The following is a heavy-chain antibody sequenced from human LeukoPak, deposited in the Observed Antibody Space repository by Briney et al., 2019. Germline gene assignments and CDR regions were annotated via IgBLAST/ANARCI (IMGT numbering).Heavy chain of an antibody. CDR2: INPSAGST. J-gene: IGHJ6*03. CDR3: ARRKVLGFMDV. V-gene: IGHV1-46*01. D-gene: IGHD4/OR15-4a*01. Sequence: ASVTVSCKASGYTFTSYYMHWVRQAPGQGLEWMGIINPSAGSTTYALKFQGRVTMTRDMSTSTVFMELSSLRYEDTAVYYCARRKVLGFMDVWGTGTAVTVSS. CDR1: GYTFTSYY.